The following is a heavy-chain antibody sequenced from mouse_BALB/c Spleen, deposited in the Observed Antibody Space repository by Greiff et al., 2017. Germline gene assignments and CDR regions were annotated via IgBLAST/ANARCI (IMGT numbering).Heavy chain of an antibody. J-gene: IGHJ3*01. V-gene: IGHV1S81*02. CDR3: TRDGSSRRFAY. Sequence: QVQLKQSGAELVKPGASVKLSCKASGYTFTSYYMYWVKQRPGQGLEWIGEINPSNGGTNFNEKFKSKATLTVDKSSSTAYMQLSSLTSEDSAVYYCTRDGSSRRFAYWGQGTLVTVSA. CDR1: GYTFTSYY. CDR2: INPSNGGT. D-gene: IGHD1-1*01.